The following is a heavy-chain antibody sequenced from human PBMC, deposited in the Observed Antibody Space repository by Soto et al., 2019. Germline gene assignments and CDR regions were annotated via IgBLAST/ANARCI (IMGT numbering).Heavy chain of an antibody. CDR2: IYYSGST. Sequence: QVQLVQSGAEVKKPGSSVKVSCKASGGTFSSYAISWVRQAPGQGLEWIGYIYYSGSTYYNPSLKSRVTISVDTSKNQFSLKLSSVTAADTAVYYCARAGYYDSSGFDYWGQGTLVTVSS. J-gene: IGHJ4*02. V-gene: IGHV4-59*06. CDR1: GGTFSSYAI. CDR3: ARAGYYDSSGFDY. D-gene: IGHD3-22*01.